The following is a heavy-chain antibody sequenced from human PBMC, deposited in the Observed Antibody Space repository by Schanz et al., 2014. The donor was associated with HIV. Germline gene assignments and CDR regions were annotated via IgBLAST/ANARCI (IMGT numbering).Heavy chain of an antibody. J-gene: IGHJ4*02. CDR1: GFTFSSYA. V-gene: IGHV3-72*01. Sequence: EVQLLESGGGLVQPGGSLRLSCAASGFTFSSYAMSWVRQAAGKGLEWIARIRNKAHGQTTEYAASVKGRFTISRDNSENSVYLQMNSLRTEDTAVYYCARGKNSFDYWGQGALITVSS. CDR2: IRNKAHGQTT. CDR3: ARGKNSFDY.